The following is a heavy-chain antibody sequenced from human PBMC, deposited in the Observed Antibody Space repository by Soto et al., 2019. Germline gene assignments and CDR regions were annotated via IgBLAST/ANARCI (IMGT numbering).Heavy chain of an antibody. D-gene: IGHD6-6*01. Sequence: KTSETLSLTCIVSGGSISSGGYYWCWIRQHPGKGLEWIGYIYYSGSTYYNPSLKRRVTISVDTSKNQFSLKVNSVTAADTAVYFCARSSMATLSYQGLDYWGQGILVTVSS. CDR3: ARSSMATLSYQGLDY. J-gene: IGHJ4*02. CDR1: GGSISSGGYY. V-gene: IGHV4-31*03. CDR2: IYYSGST.